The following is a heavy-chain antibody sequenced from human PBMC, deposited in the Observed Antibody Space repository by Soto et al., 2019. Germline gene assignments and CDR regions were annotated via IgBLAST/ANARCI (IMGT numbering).Heavy chain of an antibody. J-gene: IGHJ4*02. CDR1: GGPISAYY. Sequence: SETLSPTFTVSGGPISAYYWSRIRQPPGKGLQWIGYIYSSGSTNYNPSLKSRFTISVDTSKNQFSLNLSSVTAADTAVYYCARQRRDFDYWGQGSLVTVS. CDR2: IYSSGST. V-gene: IGHV4-59*08. CDR3: ARQRRDFDY.